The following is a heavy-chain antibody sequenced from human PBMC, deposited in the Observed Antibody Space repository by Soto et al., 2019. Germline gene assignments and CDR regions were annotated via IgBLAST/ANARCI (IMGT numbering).Heavy chain of an antibody. CDR2: ISGSGGST. V-gene: IGHV3-23*01. D-gene: IGHD2-21*02. CDR1: GFTFSSYA. J-gene: IGHJ4*02. CDR3: AKDSGGGDIVVVTAILDY. Sequence: GGSLRLSCAASGFTFSSYAMSWVRQAPGKGLEWVSAISGSGGSTYYADSVKGRFTISRDNSKNTLYLQMNSLRAEDTAVYYCAKDSGGGDIVVVTAILDYWGQGTLVTVSS.